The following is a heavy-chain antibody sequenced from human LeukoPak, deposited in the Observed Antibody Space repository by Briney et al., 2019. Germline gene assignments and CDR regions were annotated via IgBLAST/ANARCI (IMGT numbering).Heavy chain of an antibody. V-gene: IGHV4-59*01. Sequence: SETLSPTCTVAGGSISSYYWSWIRQPPGKGLEWIGYIYYSGSTNYNPSLKSRVTISVDTSKNQFSLKLSSVTAADTAVYYCARGSSGWTLGGAEYFQHWGQGTLVTVSS. D-gene: IGHD6-19*01. CDR2: IYYSGST. CDR1: GGSISSYY. J-gene: IGHJ1*01. CDR3: ARGSSGWTLGGAEYFQH.